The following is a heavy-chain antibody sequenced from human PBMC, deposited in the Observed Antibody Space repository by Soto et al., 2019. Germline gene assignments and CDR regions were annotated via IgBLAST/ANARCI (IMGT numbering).Heavy chain of an antibody. D-gene: IGHD2-15*01. Sequence: QVQLQQSGPGLVKPSETLSLTCTVSGVVLGSDAYYWSWIRQHPGKGLEWIGNIYHTGSTYYNPSLKIRFVMSLETSQNQFFLRLSSVTAEDTAVNLCARYCFSGKRWSKFDYWGQGPLVTVSS. CDR2: IYHTGST. CDR3: ARYCFSGKRWSKFDY. J-gene: IGHJ4*02. CDR1: GVVLGSDAYY. V-gene: IGHV4-31*03.